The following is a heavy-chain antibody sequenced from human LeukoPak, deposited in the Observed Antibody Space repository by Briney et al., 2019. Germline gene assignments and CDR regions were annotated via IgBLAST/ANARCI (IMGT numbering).Heavy chain of an antibody. J-gene: IGHJ3*02. D-gene: IGHD5-24*01. CDR1: GYTFTGYY. CDR3: ARDSWVRQMGIDAFDI. Sequence: SVKVSCKASGYTFTGYYIQWMRQAPGQGLEWMGGIIPIFGTANYAQKFQGRVTITADKSTSTAYMELSSLRSEDTAVYYCARDSWVRQMGIDAFDIWGQGTMVTVSS. CDR2: IIPIFGTA. V-gene: IGHV1-69*06.